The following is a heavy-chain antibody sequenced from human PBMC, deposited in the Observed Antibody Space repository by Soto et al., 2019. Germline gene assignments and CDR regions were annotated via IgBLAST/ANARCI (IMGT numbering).Heavy chain of an antibody. CDR1: GYTFTSYG. D-gene: IGHD3-3*01. CDR3: ARRGNDFWSGYYTGDVVSYYFDY. J-gene: IGHJ4*02. V-gene: IGHV1-18*01. Sequence: ASVKVSCKASGYTFTSYGISWVRQAPGQGLEWMGWISAYNGNTNYAQKLQGRVTMTTDTSTSTAYMELRSLRSDDTAVYYCARRGNDFWSGYYTGDVVSYYFDYWGQGTLVTVSS. CDR2: ISAYNGNT.